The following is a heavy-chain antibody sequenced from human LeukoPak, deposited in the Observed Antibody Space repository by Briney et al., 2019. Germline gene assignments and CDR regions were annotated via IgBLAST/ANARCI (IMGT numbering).Heavy chain of an antibody. V-gene: IGHV3-21*01. D-gene: IGHD2-15*01. Sequence: GGSLRLSCAASGFTFSSYSMNWVRQAPGKGLEWVSSISSSSSYIYYADSVKGRFTISRDNAKNSLYLQMNSPRAEDTAVYYCARDYCSGGSCYYDAFDIWGQGTMVTVSS. J-gene: IGHJ3*02. CDR2: ISSSSSYI. CDR1: GFTFSSYS. CDR3: ARDYCSGGSCYYDAFDI.